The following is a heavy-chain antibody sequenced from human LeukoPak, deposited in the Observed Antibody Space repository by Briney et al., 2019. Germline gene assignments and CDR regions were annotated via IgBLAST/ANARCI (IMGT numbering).Heavy chain of an antibody. CDR3: AGEYCSGGSCRQGFGY. V-gene: IGHV1-2*02. CDR1: GYTFTDYY. Sequence: GASVKVSCKASGYTFTDYYMHWVRQAPGQGLEWMGWINPNSGDTNHAQNFQGRVTLTRDTSISTAYMELSSLRSDDSAVYYCAGEYCSGGSCRQGFGYWGQGTLVTVSS. CDR2: INPNSGDT. J-gene: IGHJ4*02. D-gene: IGHD2-15*01.